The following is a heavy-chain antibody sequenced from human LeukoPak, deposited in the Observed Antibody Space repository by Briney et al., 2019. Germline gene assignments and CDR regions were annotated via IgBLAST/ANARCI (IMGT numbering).Heavy chain of an antibody. CDR2: ISSSSTYT. J-gene: IGHJ4*02. V-gene: IGHV3-21*01. CDR3: ARDYSSGWYYFDY. Sequence: GGSLRLSCAASGFTFRTYSMNWVRQAPGKGLEWVSSISSSSTYTYYADSVKGRFTISRDNAKNSLYLQMNSLRADDTAVYYCARDYSSGWYYFDYWGQGTLVTVSS. D-gene: IGHD6-19*01. CDR1: GFTFRTYS.